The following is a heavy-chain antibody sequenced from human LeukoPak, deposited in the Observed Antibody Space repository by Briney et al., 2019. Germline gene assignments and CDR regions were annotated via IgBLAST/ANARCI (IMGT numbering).Heavy chain of an antibody. CDR2: ISSSSSTI. Sequence: GGSLRLSCAASGFTFSSYSMNWVRQAPGKGLEWVSYISSSSSTIYYADSVKGRFTISRDNAKNSLYLQMNSLRDEDTAVYYCARDQGSPWYSSSCYSSGFDYWGQGTLVTVSS. CDR1: GFTFSSYS. V-gene: IGHV3-48*02. D-gene: IGHD6-13*01. J-gene: IGHJ4*02. CDR3: ARDQGSPWYSSSCYSSGFDY.